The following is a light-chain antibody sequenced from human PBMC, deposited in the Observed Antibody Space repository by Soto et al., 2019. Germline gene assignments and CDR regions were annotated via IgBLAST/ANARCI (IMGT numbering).Light chain of an antibody. V-gene: IGLV2-23*01. Sequence: QSAPTQPASVSGSLGQSITISCTGTSSDVGSYNLVSWYQQHPGKAPKLMIYEGSKRPSGVSNRVSGSKSGNTASLTISGVQDEDEADYCCCAYAGSLDVFGTGTKLTVL. J-gene: IGLJ1*01. CDR3: CAYAGSLDV. CDR1: SSDVGSYNL. CDR2: EGS.